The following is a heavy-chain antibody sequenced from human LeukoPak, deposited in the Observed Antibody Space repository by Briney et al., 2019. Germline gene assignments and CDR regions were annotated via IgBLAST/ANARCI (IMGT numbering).Heavy chain of an antibody. CDR3: ARGSGSYGAFDI. CDR1: WFTFSSNY. CDR2: IYSGGRK. D-gene: IGHD1-26*01. V-gene: IGHV3-53*01. J-gene: IGHJ3*02. Sequence: GGSLRLSCASSWFTFSSNYMRWWRQGPGKGLEWVSVIYSGGRKYYADSVTGRFTISRDNSKNTLYLQMNSLRAEDTAVYYCARGSGSYGAFDIWGQGTMVTVSS.